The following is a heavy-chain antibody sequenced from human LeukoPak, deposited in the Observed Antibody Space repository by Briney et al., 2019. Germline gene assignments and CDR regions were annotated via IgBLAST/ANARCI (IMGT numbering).Heavy chain of an antibody. J-gene: IGHJ4*02. CDR3: ARGCGSGSYSYYFDY. D-gene: IGHD3-10*01. Sequence: PSETLSLTCAVYGGSFSGYYWSWIRQPPGKGLEWIGEINHSGSTNNNPSLKSRVTISVDTSKNQFSLKLSSVTAADTAVYYCARGCGSGSYSYYFDYWGQGTLVTVSS. CDR2: INHSGST. CDR1: GGSFSGYY. V-gene: IGHV4-34*01.